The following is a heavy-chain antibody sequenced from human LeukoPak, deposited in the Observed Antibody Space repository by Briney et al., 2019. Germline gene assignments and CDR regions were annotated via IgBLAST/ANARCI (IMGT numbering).Heavy chain of an antibody. CDR2: ISSSSSII. V-gene: IGHV3-48*01. CDR3: ARDRAEDGYRVFDY. J-gene: IGHJ4*02. CDR1: GFTFSSYS. Sequence: PGGSLRLSCAASGFTFSSYSMNWVRQAPGKGLEWVSYISSSSSIIYYADSVKGRFTISRDNAKNSLYLQMNSLRAEDTAVYYCARDRAEDGYRVFDYWGQGTLVTVSS. D-gene: IGHD5-24*01.